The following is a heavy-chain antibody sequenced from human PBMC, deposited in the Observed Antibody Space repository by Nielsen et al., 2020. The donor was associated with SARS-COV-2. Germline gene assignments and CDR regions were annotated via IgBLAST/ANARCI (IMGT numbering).Heavy chain of an antibody. CDR1: GGSIINSNSY. Sequence: SETLSLTCTVSGGSIINSNSYWGWIRQPPGKGLEWVGSIYYSGSTYYNPSLKSRVTISVDTSKNQFSLKLSSVTAADTALYYCARERVGGITIFGVVTRYGMDVWGQGTTVTISS. D-gene: IGHD3-3*01. J-gene: IGHJ6*02. V-gene: IGHV4-39*07. CDR3: ARERVGGITIFGVVTRYGMDV. CDR2: IYYSGST.